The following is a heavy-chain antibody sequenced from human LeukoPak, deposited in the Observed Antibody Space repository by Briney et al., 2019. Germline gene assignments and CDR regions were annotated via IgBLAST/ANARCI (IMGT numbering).Heavy chain of an antibody. J-gene: IGHJ4*02. D-gene: IGHD2-2*01. CDR1: VYTFTSFY. CDR2: INPNNGGT. CDR3: TTISSRYCTSTSCYSSFDY. V-gene: IGHV1-2*02. Sequence: SSVNVSCKASVYTFTSFYMHWVGQPRGQGRAGMGLINPNNGGTNYAQKFQGRVNLTRDTSISTVYMELRTLRSDDTAVYYCTTISSRYCTSTSCYSSFDYWGQGTLVTVSS.